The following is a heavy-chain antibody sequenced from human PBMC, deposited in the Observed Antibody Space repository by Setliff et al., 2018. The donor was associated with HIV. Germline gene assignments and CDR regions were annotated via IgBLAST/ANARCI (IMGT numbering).Heavy chain of an antibody. CDR1: GGTFSSYA. V-gene: IGHV1-69*13. D-gene: IGHD3-10*01. CDR3: ARGRPSNYYGSGSYRYFDY. J-gene: IGHJ4*02. CDR2: IIPIFGTA. Sequence: SVKVSCKASGGTFSSYAISWVRQAPGQGLEWMGGIIPIFGTANYAQKFQGRVTITADESTSTAYMELSSLRSEDTAVYYCARGRPSNYYGSGSYRYFDYWGQGTLVTVSS.